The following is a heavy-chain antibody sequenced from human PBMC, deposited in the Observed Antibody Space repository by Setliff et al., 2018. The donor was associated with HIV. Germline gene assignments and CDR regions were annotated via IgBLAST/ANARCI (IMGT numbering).Heavy chain of an antibody. V-gene: IGHV4-39*07. CDR2: IYYSGST. D-gene: IGHD2-15*01. CDR1: GGSISSGGYY. CDR3: ARDRHCSRGICYEPNWFDP. J-gene: IGHJ5*02. Sequence: SETLSLTCTVSGGSISSGGYYWSWIRQPPGKGLEWIGSIYYSGSTYYNSSLKSRVTISVDTSKNQFSLNLSSVTAADTAVYYCARDRHCSRGICYEPNWFDPWGQGIQVTVSS.